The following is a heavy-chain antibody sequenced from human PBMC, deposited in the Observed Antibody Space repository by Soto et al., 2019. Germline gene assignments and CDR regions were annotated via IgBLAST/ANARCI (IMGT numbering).Heavy chain of an antibody. Sequence: QVQLQESGPGLVKPSETLSLTCTVSGGSVSSGSDYWSWIRQPPGKALEWIGFIDYSGSTDINPYFKIRLTISIDTSKNQFSLRLDSVTAADTAVYYCVRDRSFGSGRYSDYWGQGTLVTVSS. V-gene: IGHV4-61*01. CDR3: VRDRSFGSGRYSDY. CDR2: IDYSGST. CDR1: GGSVSSGSDY. J-gene: IGHJ4*02. D-gene: IGHD3-10*01.